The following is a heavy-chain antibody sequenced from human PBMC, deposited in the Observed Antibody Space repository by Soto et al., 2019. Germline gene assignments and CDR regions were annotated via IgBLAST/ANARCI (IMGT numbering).Heavy chain of an antibody. CDR1: GYTFTSSY. V-gene: IGHV1-46*01. J-gene: IGHJ4*02. Sequence: ASVKVSCKASGYTFTSSYIHWVRQAPGQGLEWMALLNPNGGSTNYAQNFQGRVTVTRDTSTSTVYMELTSLTSEDTAVYYCARNLAAGDYWGQGTLVTVSS. CDR2: LNPNGGST. D-gene: IGHD6-13*01. CDR3: ARNLAAGDY.